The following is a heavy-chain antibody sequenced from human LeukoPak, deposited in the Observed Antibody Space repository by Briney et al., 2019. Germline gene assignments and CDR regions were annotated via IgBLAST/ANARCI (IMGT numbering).Heavy chain of an antibody. CDR1: GYTFTGYY. V-gene: IGHV1-2*02. CDR3: ATAVLYGGNDFDY. Sequence: VSVKVSDKASGYTFTGYYMHGVRQAPGQGLEWMGWINPNSGVTKFAQRFQGRVTMTRDTSTSTAYLDLSSLRSDDTAVYYCATAVLYGGNDFDYWGQGTLATVSP. J-gene: IGHJ4*02. CDR2: INPNSGVT. D-gene: IGHD5-12*01.